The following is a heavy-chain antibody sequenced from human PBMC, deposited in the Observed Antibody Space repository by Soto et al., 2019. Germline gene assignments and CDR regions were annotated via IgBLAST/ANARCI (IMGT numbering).Heavy chain of an antibody. CDR1: GDSISTDY. V-gene: IGHV4-59*08. CDR2: IYYGGST. D-gene: IGHD5-18*01. CDR3: AKHSRYSYGYN. J-gene: IGHJ4*02. Sequence: LSLTCTVSGDSISTDYWSWIRQSPGKGLEWIGFIYYGGSTNYNPSLKSRVTISVDTPKNQFSLKLSSVTAEDTAVYYCAKHSRYSYGYNWGQGPLVTVSS.